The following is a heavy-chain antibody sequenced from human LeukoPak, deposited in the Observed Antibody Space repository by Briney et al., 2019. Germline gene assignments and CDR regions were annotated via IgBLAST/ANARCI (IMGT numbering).Heavy chain of an antibody. CDR3: AKDVRYFDWSLPFDY. CDR1: GFTFSSYA. Sequence: GGSLRLSCAASGFTFSSYAMSWVRQAPGKGLEWVSAISGSGGSTYYADSVKGRFTISRDNSKNTLYLQMNSLRAEDTAVYYCAKDVRYFDWSLPFDYWGQGTLVTVSS. D-gene: IGHD3-9*01. CDR2: ISGSGGST. V-gene: IGHV3-23*01. J-gene: IGHJ4*02.